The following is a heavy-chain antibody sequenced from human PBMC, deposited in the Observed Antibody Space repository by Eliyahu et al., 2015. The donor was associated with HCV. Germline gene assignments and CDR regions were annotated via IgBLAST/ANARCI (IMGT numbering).Heavy chain of an antibody. CDR1: GGTFNIYA. CDR2: IIPILDSR. V-gene: IGHV1-69*01. J-gene: IGHJ3*02. Sequence: QVQLVQSGAEVKKPGSSVKVSCKASGGTFNIYAFSWVRQAPGQGLEWMGGIIPILDSRHYAQRLQGRATVTADESTSTAYLELSSLKSEDTAVYYCAAGGYCNSPNCYDAFDIWGQGTLVTVSS. CDR3: AAGGYCNSPNCYDAFDI. D-gene: IGHD2-2*01.